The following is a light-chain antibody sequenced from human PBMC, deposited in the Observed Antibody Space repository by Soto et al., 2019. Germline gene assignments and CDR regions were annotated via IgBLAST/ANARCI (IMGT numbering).Light chain of an antibody. CDR2: GAS. CDR1: QSVSSSY. J-gene: IGKJ5*01. CDR3: QQHNNWPPIT. V-gene: IGKV3-20*01. Sequence: EIVLTQSPGTLSLSPGERATLSFXXSQSVSSSYLAWYQQKPGQAPRLLXYGASSRATGIPDRFSGSGSWTDFTLTISSLQSEDFAVYYCQQHNNWPPITFGQGTRLEIK.